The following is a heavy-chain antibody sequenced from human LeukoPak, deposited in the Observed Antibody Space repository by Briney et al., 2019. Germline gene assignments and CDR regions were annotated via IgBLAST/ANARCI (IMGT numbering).Heavy chain of an antibody. D-gene: IGHD3-16*01. Sequence: SETLSLTCTVSGGSISSYFWNWIRQPPGKGLEWIGYIYYSGSTNYNPSLKSRVTISVDTSKNQFSLKLSSVTAADMAVYYCARHGGFYFDYWGQGALVTVSS. V-gene: IGHV4-59*08. CDR3: ARHGGFYFDY. J-gene: IGHJ4*02. CDR1: GGSISSYF. CDR2: IYYSGST.